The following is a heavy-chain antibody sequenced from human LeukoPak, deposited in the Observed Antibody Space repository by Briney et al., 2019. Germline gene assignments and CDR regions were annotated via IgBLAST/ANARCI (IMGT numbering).Heavy chain of an antibody. V-gene: IGHV3-53*01. Sequence: PGGSLRLSCAASGLTGSHNYVSWVRQAPGKGLEWVSAIHTSGDTCYADSVKGRFTISRDNAKNSLFLQMNSLRAEDTAVYYCARDTRTFDYWGQGTLVTVSS. D-gene: IGHD1-26*01. CDR3: ARDTRTFDY. J-gene: IGHJ4*02. CDR2: IHTSGDT. CDR1: GLTGSHNY.